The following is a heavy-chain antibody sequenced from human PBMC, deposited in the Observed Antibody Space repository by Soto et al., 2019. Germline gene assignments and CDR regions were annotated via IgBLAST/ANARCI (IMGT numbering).Heavy chain of an antibody. V-gene: IGHV3-23*01. Sequence: GGSLRLSCAASGFTFSSYAMSWVRQAPGKGLEWVSAISGSGGSTYYADSVKGRFTISRDNSKNTLYLQMNSLGAEETAVYYCAKASHGSYPGDYFDYWGQGTLVTVSS. D-gene: IGHD1-26*01. J-gene: IGHJ4*02. CDR1: GFTFSSYA. CDR2: ISGSGGST. CDR3: AKASHGSYPGDYFDY.